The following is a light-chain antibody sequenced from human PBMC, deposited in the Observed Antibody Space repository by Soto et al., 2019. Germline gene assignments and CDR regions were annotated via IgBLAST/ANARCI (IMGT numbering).Light chain of an antibody. CDR1: SSNIGAGSD. CDR2: GNT. CDR3: QTYDSSRSGIYV. Sequence: VLTQPPSISGAPGQRVTISCTGSSSNIGAGSDVHWYHQLPGTAPKLLIYGNTNRPSGVPDRFSGSKSGTSASLAIAGLQTEDEGDYYCQTYDSSRSGIYVLGNGTKVT. V-gene: IGLV1-40*01. J-gene: IGLJ1*01.